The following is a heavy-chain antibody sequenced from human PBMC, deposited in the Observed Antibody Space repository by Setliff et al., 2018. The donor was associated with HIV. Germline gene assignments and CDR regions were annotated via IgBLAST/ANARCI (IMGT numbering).Heavy chain of an antibody. CDR3: ARGPYSSGWYGIDY. J-gene: IGHJ4*02. CDR2: IYYTGST. Sequence: SETLSLTCSVSGGSINSGHYYWSWIRHHPGKGLEWIGYIYYTGSTFYNPSLQSRVTISVDTSKNQFSLKLSSVTAADTAVYYCARGPYSSGWYGIDYWGQGTLVTVSS. D-gene: IGHD6-19*01. CDR1: GGSINSGHYY. V-gene: IGHV4-31*03.